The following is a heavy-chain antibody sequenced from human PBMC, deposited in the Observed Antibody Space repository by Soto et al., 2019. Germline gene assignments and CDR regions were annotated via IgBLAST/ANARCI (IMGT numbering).Heavy chain of an antibody. J-gene: IGHJ2*01. CDR3: ARFRLSWYFDL. CDR2: ISSSGSTI. V-gene: IGHV3-48*03. D-gene: IGHD3-22*01. Sequence: EVQLVESGGGLVQPGGSLRLSCAASGFTFSSYEMNWVRQAPGKGLEWDSYISSSGSTIYYADSVKGRFTISRDNAKNSLYLQMNSLRAEDTAVYYCARFRLSWYFDLWGRGTLVTVSS. CDR1: GFTFSSYE.